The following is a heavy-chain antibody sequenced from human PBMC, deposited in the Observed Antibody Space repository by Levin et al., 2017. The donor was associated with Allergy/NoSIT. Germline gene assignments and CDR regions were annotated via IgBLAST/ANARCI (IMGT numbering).Heavy chain of an antibody. J-gene: IGHJ6*02. CDR3: AKLDGGYYYYGMDV. Sequence: PGGSLRLSCAASGFTFSSYGMHWVRQAPGKGLEGVAVISYDGSNKYYADSVKGRFTISRDNSKNTLYLQMNSLRAEDTAVYYCAKLDGGYYYYGMDVWGQGTTVTVSS. CDR2: ISYDGSNK. V-gene: IGHV3-30*18. CDR1: GFTFSSYG. D-gene: IGHD3-16*01.